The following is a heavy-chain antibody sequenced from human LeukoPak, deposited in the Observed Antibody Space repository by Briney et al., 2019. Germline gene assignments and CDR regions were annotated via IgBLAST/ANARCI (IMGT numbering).Heavy chain of an antibody. CDR1: GFSFSGSW. V-gene: IGHV3-7*01. CDR3: ARDPLNGALDI. J-gene: IGHJ3*02. Sequence: GGSLRLSCTASGFSFSGSWMSWVRQLPGKGLEWLADMNPDGSAIVYVGSVKGRFTVSRNNAKNSLYLQMGGLRAEDSAVYYCARDPLNGALDIWGQGALVTVSS. CDR2: MNPDGSAI.